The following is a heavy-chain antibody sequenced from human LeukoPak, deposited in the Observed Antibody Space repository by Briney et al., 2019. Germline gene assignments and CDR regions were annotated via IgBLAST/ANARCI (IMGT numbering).Heavy chain of an antibody. J-gene: IGHJ4*02. V-gene: IGHV4-59*08. D-gene: IGHD6-25*01. CDR3: ARLNSGY. Sequence: SETLSLTCTVSGGSISSYYWSWIRQPPGKGLEWIGYIDYSGSTNCNPSLRSRVTISVDRSKNQFSLKVRSVTAADTAVYYCARLNSGYWGQGTLVTVSS. CDR1: GGSISSYY. CDR2: IDYSGST.